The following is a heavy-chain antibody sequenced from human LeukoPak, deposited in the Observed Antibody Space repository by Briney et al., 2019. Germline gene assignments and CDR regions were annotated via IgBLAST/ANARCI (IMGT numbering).Heavy chain of an antibody. CDR2: VFDSGNT. CDR1: GGSMSGHY. D-gene: IGHD3-3*01. Sequence: SETLSLTCSVSGGSMSGHYWIWIRQPLGKGLEWIGYVFDSGNTNYNPPLKSRVTISFDTTRNQFFLKLNSVTAADSAVYFCARSLGDDSWVALRGYYYMDVWGRGTTVTVSS. J-gene: IGHJ6*03. CDR3: ARSLGDDSWVALRGYYYMDV. V-gene: IGHV4-59*11.